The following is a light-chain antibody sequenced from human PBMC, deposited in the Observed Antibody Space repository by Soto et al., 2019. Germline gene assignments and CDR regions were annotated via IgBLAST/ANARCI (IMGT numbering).Light chain of an antibody. V-gene: IGLV2-23*02. CDR3: CSYAGSSTYV. Sequence: QSLLTNPASVSGSPGQSITISWNGTSSDVGSYNLVSWYQQHPGKAPKLMIYEVSKRPSGVSNRFSGSKSGNTASLTISGLQAEDEADYYCCSYAGSSTYVFGTGTKVTGL. CDR1: SSDVGSYNL. J-gene: IGLJ1*01. CDR2: EVS.